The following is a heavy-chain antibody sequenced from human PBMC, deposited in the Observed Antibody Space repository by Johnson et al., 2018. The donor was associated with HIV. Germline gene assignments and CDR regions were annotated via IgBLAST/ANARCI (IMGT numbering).Heavy chain of an antibody. CDR2: IYCDGGST. J-gene: IGHJ3*02. CDR1: GFTFSSYG. V-gene: IGHV3-33*06. CDR3: AKDLGNGDDAFDI. D-gene: IGHD7-27*01. Sequence: QMLLVESGGGVVQPGGSLRLSCAASGFTFSSYGMRWVRQAPGKGLEWVAVIYCDGGSTDYADSVKGRFTISRDNSKNTVYLQMNSLRAEDTVVYYCAKDLGNGDDAFDIWGQGTMVTVSS.